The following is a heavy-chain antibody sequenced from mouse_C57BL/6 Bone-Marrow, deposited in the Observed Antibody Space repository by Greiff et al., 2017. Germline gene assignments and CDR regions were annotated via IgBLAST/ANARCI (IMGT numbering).Heavy chain of an antibody. CDR2: ISNGGGST. CDR3: ARHYLAY. J-gene: IGHJ3*01. Sequence: EVKVVESGGGLVQPGGSLKLSCAASGFTFSDYYMYWVRQTPEKRLEWVAYISNGGGSTYYPDTVKGRFTIARDNAKNTLYLQMSRLKSEDTAMYYCARHYLAYWGQGTLVTVSA. V-gene: IGHV5-12*01. CDR1: GFTFSDYY.